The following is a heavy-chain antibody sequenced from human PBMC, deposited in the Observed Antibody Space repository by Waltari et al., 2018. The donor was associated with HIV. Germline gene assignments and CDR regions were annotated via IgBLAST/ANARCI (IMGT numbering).Heavy chain of an antibody. CDR1: GFSLSTSGMR. CDR3: AREGYCSSTSCPPGNWFDP. D-gene: IGHD2-2*01. V-gene: IGHV2-70*04. CDR2: IDWDDDK. Sequence: QVTLKESGPALVKPTQTLTLTCTFSGFSLSTSGMRVSWIRQPPGKALEWLARIDWDDDKFYSTSLKTRLTISKDTSKNQVVLTMTNMDPVDTATYYCAREGYCSSTSCPPGNWFDPWGQGTLVTVSS. J-gene: IGHJ5*02.